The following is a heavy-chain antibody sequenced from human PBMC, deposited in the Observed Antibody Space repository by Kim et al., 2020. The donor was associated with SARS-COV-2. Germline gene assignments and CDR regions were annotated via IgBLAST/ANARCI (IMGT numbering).Heavy chain of an antibody. D-gene: IGHD3-16*01. CDR3: AGLGATRGKNFDH. J-gene: IGHJ4*02. V-gene: IGHV7-4-1*02. Sequence: YAQGFTGLFVFSLDTSVSTAYLQISSLKAEDTAVYYCAGLGATRGKNFDHWGQGTLVTVSS.